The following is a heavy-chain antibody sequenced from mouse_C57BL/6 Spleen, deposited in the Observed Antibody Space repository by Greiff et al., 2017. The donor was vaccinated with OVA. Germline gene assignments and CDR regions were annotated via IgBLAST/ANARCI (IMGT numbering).Heavy chain of an antibody. J-gene: IGHJ1*03. CDR2: IDPSDSYT. CDR3: ARWGYGSSYWYFDV. V-gene: IGHV1-69*01. Sequence: QVQLQQPGAELVMPGASVKLSCKASGYTFTSYWMHWVKQRPGQGLAWIGEIDPSDSYTNSNQKFKGKSTLTVDKSSRTAYMQRSSLTSEDSAVYYCARWGYGSSYWYFDVWGTGTTVTVSS. CDR1: GYTFTSYW. D-gene: IGHD1-1*01.